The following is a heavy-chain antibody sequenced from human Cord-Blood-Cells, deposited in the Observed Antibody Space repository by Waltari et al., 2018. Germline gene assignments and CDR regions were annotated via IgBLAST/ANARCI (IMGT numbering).Heavy chain of an antibody. CDR3: ARGVTVTTEYWFDP. Sequence: QVQLVQSGAEVKKPGASVKVSCKASGYTFTSYDINWVRQATGQGLEWMGWMNHNRGNTGYAQKFQGRVTITRNTSISTAYMELSSLRSEDTAVYYCARGVTVTTEYWFDPWGQGTLVTVSS. CDR2: MNHNRGNT. CDR1: GYTFTSYD. V-gene: IGHV1-8*03. J-gene: IGHJ5*02. D-gene: IGHD4-4*01.